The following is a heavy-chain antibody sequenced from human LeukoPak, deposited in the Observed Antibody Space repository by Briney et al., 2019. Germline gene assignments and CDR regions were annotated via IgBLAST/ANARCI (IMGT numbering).Heavy chain of an antibody. Sequence: GGSLRLSCAASGFTFSSYAMHWVRQAPGKGLEWVAVISYDGSNKYYADSVKGRFTISRDNSKNTLYLQMNSLRAEDTAVYYCARDLDSDYGDYGWFFDYWGQGTLVTVSS. V-gene: IGHV3-30*04. CDR1: GFTFSSYA. J-gene: IGHJ4*02. CDR2: ISYDGSNK. D-gene: IGHD4-17*01. CDR3: ARDLDSDYGDYGWFFDY.